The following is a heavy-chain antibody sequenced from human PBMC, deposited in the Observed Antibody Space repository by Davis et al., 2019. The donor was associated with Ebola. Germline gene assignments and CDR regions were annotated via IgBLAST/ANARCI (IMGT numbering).Heavy chain of an antibody. D-gene: IGHD6-19*01. J-gene: IGHJ4*02. CDR2: IYPGDSDT. Sequence: KVSCKGSGYSFTSYWIGWVRQMPGKGLEWMGIIYPGDSDTRYSPSFQGQVTISADKSISTAYLQWSSLKASDTAMYHCARQIRSSGYFDYWGQGTLVTVPS. CDR3: ARQIRSSGYFDY. V-gene: IGHV5-51*01. CDR1: GYSFTSYW.